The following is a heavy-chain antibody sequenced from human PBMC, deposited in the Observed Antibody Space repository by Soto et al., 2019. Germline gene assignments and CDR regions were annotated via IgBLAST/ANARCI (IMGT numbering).Heavy chain of an antibody. CDR1: GFTFSSYG. D-gene: IGHD2-8*01. CDR2: ISYDGSNK. Sequence: QVQLVESGGGVVQPGRSLRLSCAASGFTFSSYGMHWVRQATGKGLEWVAVISYDGSNKYYADSVKGRFTISRDNSKNTLYLQMNSLIAEDTAVYYCAKPDTNGVSFFDYWGQGTLVTVSS. CDR3: AKPDTNGVSFFDY. V-gene: IGHV3-30*18. J-gene: IGHJ4*02.